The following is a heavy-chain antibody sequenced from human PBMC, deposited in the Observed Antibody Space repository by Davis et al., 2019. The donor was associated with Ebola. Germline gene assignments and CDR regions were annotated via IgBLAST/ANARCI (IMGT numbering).Heavy chain of an antibody. CDR1: GGSVSSGSYY. CDR2: TYYSGST. CDR3: ARSIGIAAAVGNFDY. J-gene: IGHJ4*02. V-gene: IGHV4-61*01. Sequence: SETLSLTCTVPGGSVSSGSYYWSWILQPPGKGLEWIVYTYYSGSTNYNPSLKSRVTISVDTSKNQFSLKLSSVTAADTAVYYCARSIGIAAAVGNFDYWGQGTLVTVSS. D-gene: IGHD6-13*01.